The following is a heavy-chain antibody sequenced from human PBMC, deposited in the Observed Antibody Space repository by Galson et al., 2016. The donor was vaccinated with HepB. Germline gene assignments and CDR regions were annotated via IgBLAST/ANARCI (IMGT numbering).Heavy chain of an antibody. V-gene: IGHV3-15*01. J-gene: IGHJ6*03. D-gene: IGHD7-27*01. Sequence: SLRLSCAASGFTFTNAWMSWVRQAPGKGLEWVGRIKSRTDDGTADYAAPVKGRFTILRDDSKSTLYLLMNSLTAEDTALYFCTTDLGPIRGSYYYYMDVWGKGTTVTVS. CDR3: TTDLGPIRGSYYYYMDV. CDR2: IKSRTDDGTA. CDR1: GFTFTNAW.